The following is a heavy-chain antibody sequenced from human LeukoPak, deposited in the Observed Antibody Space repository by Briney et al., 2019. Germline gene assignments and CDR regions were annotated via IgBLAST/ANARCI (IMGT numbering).Heavy chain of an antibody. V-gene: IGHV3-11*01. Sequence: GGSLRLSCAASGFTFSDCYMSWIRQAPGKGLEWVSYISSSGTTIYNADSVKGRFTISRDNAKNSLFLQMNSLRAEDTAVYYCARDGVLRYFDYYYYYMDVWGKGTTVTISS. D-gene: IGHD3-9*01. CDR3: ARDGVLRYFDYYYYYMDV. CDR1: GFTFSDCY. CDR2: ISSSGTTI. J-gene: IGHJ6*03.